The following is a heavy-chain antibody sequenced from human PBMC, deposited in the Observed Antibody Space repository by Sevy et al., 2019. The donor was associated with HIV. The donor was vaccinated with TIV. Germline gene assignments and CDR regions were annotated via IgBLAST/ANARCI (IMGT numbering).Heavy chain of an antibody. CDR2: INPNSGGT. J-gene: IGHJ5*02. D-gene: IGHD1-26*01. CDR3: ARRPGPELYWFDP. CDR1: GYTFTGYY. Sequence: ASVKVSCKASGYTFTGYYMHWVRQAPGQGLEWMGWINPNSGGTNYAQKFQGRVTMTRDTSISTAYMELSRLRSDDTAVYYCARRPGPELYWFDPWGQGTLVTVSS. V-gene: IGHV1-2*02.